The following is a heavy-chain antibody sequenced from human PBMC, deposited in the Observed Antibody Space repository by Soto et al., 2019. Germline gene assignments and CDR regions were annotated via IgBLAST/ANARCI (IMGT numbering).Heavy chain of an antibody. D-gene: IGHD6-6*01. J-gene: IGHJ6*02. Sequence: GGSLRLSCAASGFTFSSYAMSWVRQAPGKGLGWVSAISGSGGSTYYADSVKGRFTISRDNSKNTLYLQMNSLRAEDTAVYYCAKDEEAARPAYYYYYGMDVWGQGTTVTVSS. V-gene: IGHV3-23*01. CDR3: AKDEEAARPAYYYYYGMDV. CDR2: ISGSGGST. CDR1: GFTFSSYA.